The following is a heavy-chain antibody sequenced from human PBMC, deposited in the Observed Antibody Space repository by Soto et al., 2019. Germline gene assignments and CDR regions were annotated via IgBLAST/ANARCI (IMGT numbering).Heavy chain of an antibody. J-gene: IGHJ6*01. V-gene: IGHV4-59*01. CDR1: GGSISSYY. D-gene: IGHD6-25*01. Sequence: PSETLSLTCTVSGGSISSYYWSLIRQPPGKGLEWIEYIYYSGSTNYNPSLKRRVTILVDTSKNQFSLKLSPVTAADTAVYDCARVRLGMDGMEVWAQGTTVTVSS. CDR3: ARVRLGMDGMEV. CDR2: IYYSGST.